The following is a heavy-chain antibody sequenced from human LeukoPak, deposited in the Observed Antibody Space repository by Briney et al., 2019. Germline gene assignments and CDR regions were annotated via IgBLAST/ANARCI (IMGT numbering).Heavy chain of an antibody. CDR1: GGSFSGYY. D-gene: IGHD2-21*02. V-gene: IGHV4-34*01. J-gene: IGHJ6*02. CDR3: ARLVVTAVRFYGRDV. CDR2: INHSGST. Sequence: PSETLSLTCAVYGGSFSGYYWSWIRQPPGKGLEWIGEINHSGSTNYNPSLKSLVTISVDTSKNQFSLKLSSVTAADTAVYYCARLVVTAVRFYGRDVCGQGTTGTVSS.